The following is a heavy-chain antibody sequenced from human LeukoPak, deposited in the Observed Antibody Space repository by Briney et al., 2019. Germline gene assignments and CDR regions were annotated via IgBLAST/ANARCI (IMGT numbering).Heavy chain of an antibody. CDR2: INHSGSN. Sequence: PSETLSLTCAVYGGSFSGYYWSWIRQPPGKGLEWIGEINHSGSNNYNPSLKSRVTISVDTSKNQFSLKLSSVTAADTAVYYCARGHLDATYYYGSGTFNWFDPWGQGTLVTVSS. V-gene: IGHV4-34*01. CDR1: GGSFSGYY. J-gene: IGHJ5*02. D-gene: IGHD3-10*01. CDR3: ARGHLDATYYYGSGTFNWFDP.